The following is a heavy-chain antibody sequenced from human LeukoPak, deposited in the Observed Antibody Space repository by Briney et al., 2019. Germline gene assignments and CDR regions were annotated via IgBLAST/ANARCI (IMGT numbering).Heavy chain of an antibody. Sequence: GGSLRLSCAASGFTFSSYGMHWVRQAPGKGLEWVAFIRYDGSNKYYADSVKGRFTISRDNSKNTLYLQMNSLRAEDTAVYYCARITMVRGAFDYWGQGTLVTVSS. J-gene: IGHJ4*02. CDR2: IRYDGSNK. CDR3: ARITMVRGAFDY. V-gene: IGHV3-30*02. D-gene: IGHD3-10*01. CDR1: GFTFSSYG.